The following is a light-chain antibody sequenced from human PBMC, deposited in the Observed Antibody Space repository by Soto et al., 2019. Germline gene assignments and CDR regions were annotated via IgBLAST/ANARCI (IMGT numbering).Light chain of an antibody. CDR3: QHYGTSALYT. V-gene: IGKV3-20*01. CDR2: AAS. Sequence: EIVLTQSPGTLSLSPGERATLSCRASQTVSSAYLAWYQQKPGQPPRLLIYAASNRATGIPDRFSGSGSGTDFTLTISILEPEDFAVYDCQHYGTSALYTFGQGTKLEIK. CDR1: QTVSSAY. J-gene: IGKJ2*01.